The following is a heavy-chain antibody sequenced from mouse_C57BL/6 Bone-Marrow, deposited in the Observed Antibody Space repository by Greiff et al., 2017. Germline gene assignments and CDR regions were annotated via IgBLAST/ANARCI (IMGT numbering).Heavy chain of an antibody. CDR2: IDPETGGT. J-gene: IGHJ4*01. Sequence: VQLQQSGAELVRPGASVTLSCKASGYTFTDYEMHWVKQTPVHGLEWIGAIDPETGGTAYNQKFKGKAILTAAKSSSTAYMELRNLTSEDSAVYYCMGWLLREGSYAMDYWGQGTSVTVSS. D-gene: IGHD2-3*01. CDR3: MGWLLREGSYAMDY. V-gene: IGHV1-15*01. CDR1: GYTFTDYE.